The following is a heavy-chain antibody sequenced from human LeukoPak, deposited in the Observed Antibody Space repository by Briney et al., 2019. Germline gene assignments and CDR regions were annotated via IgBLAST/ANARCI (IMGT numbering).Heavy chain of an antibody. Sequence: GGSLRLSCAVSGFIFSNCGMHWVREAPGKGLKWVAFLRYDGSNKCYADSVRGRFTVSRDKSNNTLHLQMNSLRAEDTAVYYCAKDRARDDFWSGYYQGDVWGKGTTVTVSS. CDR3: AKDRARDDFWSGYYQGDV. J-gene: IGHJ6*04. V-gene: IGHV3-30*02. D-gene: IGHD3-3*01. CDR2: LRYDGSNK. CDR1: GFIFSNCG.